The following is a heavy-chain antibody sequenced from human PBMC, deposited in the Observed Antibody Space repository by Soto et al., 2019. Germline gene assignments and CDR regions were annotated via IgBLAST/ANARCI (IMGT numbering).Heavy chain of an antibody. CDR3: ARHGGAYCGGDCYLRGADSNAFDI. Sequence: VPSVKVSCKASGGTFSSYPISWVRQAPGQGLEWMGGIIPIFGTANYAQKFQGRVTITADESTSTAYMELSSLRSEDTAVYYCARHGGAYCGGDCYLRGADSNAFDIWGQGTMVTVSS. CDR2: IIPIFGTA. V-gene: IGHV1-69*13. J-gene: IGHJ3*02. D-gene: IGHD2-21*02. CDR1: GGTFSSYP.